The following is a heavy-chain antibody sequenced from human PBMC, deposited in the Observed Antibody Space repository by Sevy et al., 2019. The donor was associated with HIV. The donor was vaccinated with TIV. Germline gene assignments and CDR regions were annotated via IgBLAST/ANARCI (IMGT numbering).Heavy chain of an antibody. CDR2: TYYRSKWYN. D-gene: IGHD3-22*01. J-gene: IGHJ3*02. Sequence: SQTLSLTCVISGDSVSSNSVAWNWIRQSPSRGLEWLGRTYYRSKWYNDYAVSVKTPITMRPDTSKNQLTLQMDSVTPEDTAVYYCAREGYYDSRGYFEGAFDIWGQGTMVTVSS. CDR3: AREGYYDSRGYFEGAFDI. V-gene: IGHV6-1*01. CDR1: GDSVSSNSVA.